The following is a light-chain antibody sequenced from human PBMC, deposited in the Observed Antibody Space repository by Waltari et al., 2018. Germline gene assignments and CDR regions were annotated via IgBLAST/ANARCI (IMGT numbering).Light chain of an antibody. CDR2: GAS. J-gene: IGKJ1*01. CDR3: QHHFRLPAT. CDR1: QSISRY. Sequence: EIVLTQSPDSLSLSPGERATLSCRSSQSISRYLAWYQQKPGQAPRLLIYGASNRATGVPPRFSGSGSGTDFSLTISGLEPEDSAVYYCQHHFRLPATFGQGTKVEIK. V-gene: IGKV3-20*01.